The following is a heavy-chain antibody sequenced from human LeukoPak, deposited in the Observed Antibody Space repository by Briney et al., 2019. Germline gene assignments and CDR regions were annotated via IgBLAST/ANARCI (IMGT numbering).Heavy chain of an antibody. Sequence: GGSLRLSCAASRFTFDEYGMSWVRQTAGKGLEWVGRIKSKTDGGTTDYAAPVKGRFTISRDDSKNTLYLQMNSLKTEDTAVYYCTTDPPPVLLWFGEKDGLFDYWGQGTLVTVSS. CDR2: IKSKTDGGTT. CDR1: RFTFDEYG. CDR3: TTDPPPVLLWFGEKDGLFDY. D-gene: IGHD3-10*01. J-gene: IGHJ4*02. V-gene: IGHV3-15*01.